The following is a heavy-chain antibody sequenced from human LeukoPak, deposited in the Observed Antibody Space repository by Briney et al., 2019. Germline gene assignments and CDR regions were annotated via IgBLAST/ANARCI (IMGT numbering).Heavy chain of an antibody. CDR3: ASYCSGGSCYSRVV. J-gene: IGHJ3*01. D-gene: IGHD2-15*01. CDR2: ISAYNGNT. CDR1: GYTFTSYG. V-gene: IGHV1-18*01. Sequence: ASVKVSCKASGYTFTSYGISWVRQAPGQGLEWMGWISAYNGNTNYAQKLQGRVTMTTDTSTSTAYMELRSPRSDDTAVYYCASYCSGGSCYSRVVWGQGTMVTVSS.